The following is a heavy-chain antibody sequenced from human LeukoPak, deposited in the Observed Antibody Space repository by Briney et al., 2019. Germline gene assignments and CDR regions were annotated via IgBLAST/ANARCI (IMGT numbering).Heavy chain of an antibody. Sequence: GGSLRLSCATSGFTFSSSWMHWVRQAPGKGLVWVSRINSDGRSTTYADSVKGRFIISRDNAKNTLYLQMNSLRAEDTAVYYCARDRGYHFENWGQGTLVTASS. CDR3: ARDRGYHFEN. CDR1: GFTFSSSW. V-gene: IGHV3-74*01. CDR2: INSDGRST. D-gene: IGHD5-12*01. J-gene: IGHJ4*02.